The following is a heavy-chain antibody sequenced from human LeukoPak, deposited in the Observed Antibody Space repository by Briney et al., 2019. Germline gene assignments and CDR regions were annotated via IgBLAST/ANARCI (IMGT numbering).Heavy chain of an antibody. V-gene: IGHV1-46*01. D-gene: IGHD2-2*01. CDR1: GYTFTSYY. J-gene: IGHJ6*03. CDR3: ARGPIIDIVVVPAANDYYYMNV. Sequence: ASVKVSCKASGYTFTSYYMHWVRQAPGQGLEWMGIINPSGGSTSYAQKFQGRVTMTRDTSTSTAYMELRSLRSDDTAVYYCARGPIIDIVVVPAANDYYYMNVWGKGTTVTVSS. CDR2: INPSGGST.